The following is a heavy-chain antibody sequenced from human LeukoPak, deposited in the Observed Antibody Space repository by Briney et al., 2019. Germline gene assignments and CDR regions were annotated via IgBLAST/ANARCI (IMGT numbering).Heavy chain of an antibody. Sequence: QPGRSLRLSCAASGFTFDDYAMHWVRQAPGKGLEWVSGISWNSGKIGYADSVKGRFTISRDNAKNSLYLQMNSLRAEDTALYYCAKDDCSSTSCYISRGGYLIDFWAQGTLVTVSS. J-gene: IGHJ4*02. V-gene: IGHV3-9*01. CDR2: ISWNSGKI. CDR3: AKDDCSSTSCYISRGGYLIDF. D-gene: IGHD2-2*02. CDR1: GFTFDDYA.